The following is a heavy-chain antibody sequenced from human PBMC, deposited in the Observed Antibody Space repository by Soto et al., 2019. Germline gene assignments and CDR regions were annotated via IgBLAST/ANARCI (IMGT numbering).Heavy chain of an antibody. V-gene: IGHV3-74*01. CDR2: IKSDGSSA. CDR3: VRSPWSGFVYDQ. D-gene: IGHD3-3*01. Sequence: EVPLVESGGGLVQPGGSLRLSCAASGFSFGDYWMHWVRQAPRKGLEWVSRIKSDGSSAIYADSVKGRFTISIDGAENTLYLQLNSLRADDTAVYYCVRSPWSGFVYDQWGQGTLVSVSS. J-gene: IGHJ5*02. CDR1: GFSFGDYW.